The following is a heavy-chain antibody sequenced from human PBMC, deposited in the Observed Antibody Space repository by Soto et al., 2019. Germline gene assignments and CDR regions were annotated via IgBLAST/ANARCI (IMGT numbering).Heavy chain of an antibody. CDR1: GGTFSSYA. Sequence: GASVKVSCKASGGTFSSYAISWVRQAPGQGLEWMGGIIPIFGTANYAQKFQGRVTITADKSTSTAYMELSSLRSEDTAVYYCARDGLLWFGEPVAFDIWGQGTMVTVSS. D-gene: IGHD3-10*01. V-gene: IGHV1-69*06. CDR3: ARDGLLWFGEPVAFDI. J-gene: IGHJ3*02. CDR2: IIPIFGTA.